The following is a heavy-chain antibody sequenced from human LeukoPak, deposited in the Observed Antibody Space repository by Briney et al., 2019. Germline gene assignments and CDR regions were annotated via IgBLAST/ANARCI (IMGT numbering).Heavy chain of an antibody. D-gene: IGHD6-19*01. CDR1: GYSIRNGYN. CDR3: ATSGWYLLPGVY. V-gene: IGHV4-38-2*02. CDR2: IYQSGST. Sequence: SETLSLTCTVSGYSIRNGYNWGWIRLSPGKGLEWLGSIYQSGSTYDNPSLKSRVTLSIDTSKNQFSLKLTSVTAADTAVYYCATSGWYLLPGVYWGQGTLVTVSS. J-gene: IGHJ4*02.